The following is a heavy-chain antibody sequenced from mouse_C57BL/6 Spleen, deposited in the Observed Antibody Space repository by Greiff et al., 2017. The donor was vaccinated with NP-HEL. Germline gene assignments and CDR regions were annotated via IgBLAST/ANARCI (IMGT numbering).Heavy chain of an antibody. CDR2: INYDGSST. J-gene: IGHJ3*01. V-gene: IGHV5-16*01. CDR1: GFTFSDYY. D-gene: IGHD2-1*01. CDR3: ARNGNYGAWFAY. Sequence: EVMLVESEGGLVQPGSSMKLSCTASGFTFSDYYMAWVRQVPEKGLEWVANINYDGSSTYYLDSLKSRFIISRDNAKNILYLQMSSLKSEDTATYCCARNGNYGAWFAYWGKGTLVTVSA.